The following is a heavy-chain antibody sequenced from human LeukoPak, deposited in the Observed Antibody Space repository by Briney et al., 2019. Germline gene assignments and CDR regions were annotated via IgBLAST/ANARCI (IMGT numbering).Heavy chain of an antibody. Sequence: SETLSLTCAVYGGSFSGYYWSWIRQPPGKGLEWIGEINHSGSTNHNPSLKSRVTISVDTSKKQFSLKLSSVTAADTAVYYCAREEDGGVDYWGQGTLVTVSS. CDR1: GGSFSGYY. CDR2: INHSGST. V-gene: IGHV4-34*01. D-gene: IGHD4-23*01. CDR3: AREEDGGVDY. J-gene: IGHJ4*02.